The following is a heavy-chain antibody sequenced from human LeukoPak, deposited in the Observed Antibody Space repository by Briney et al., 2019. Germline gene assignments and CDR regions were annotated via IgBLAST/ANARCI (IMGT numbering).Heavy chain of an antibody. V-gene: IGHV4-34*01. J-gene: IGHJ4*02. CDR1: GGSFSGYY. D-gene: IGHD3-10*01. Sequence: PSETLSLTCAVYGGSFSGYYWSWIRQPPGKGLEWIGSIYHSGSTYYNPSLKSRVTISVDTSKNQFSLKLSSVTAADTAVYYCARKRYGSGIEHLIDYWGQGTLVTVS. CDR3: ARKRYGSGIEHLIDY. CDR2: IYHSGST.